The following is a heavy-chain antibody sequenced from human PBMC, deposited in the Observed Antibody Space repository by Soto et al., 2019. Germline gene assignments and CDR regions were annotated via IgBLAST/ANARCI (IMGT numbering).Heavy chain of an antibody. D-gene: IGHD2-21*01. CDR2: IDWDDDK. Sequence: SGPTLVNPTQTLTLTCTFSGFSLSTSGMCVSWIRQPPGKALEWLARIDWDDDKYYSTSLKTRLTISKDTSKNQVVLTMTNMDPVDTATYYCARILFLPPQGRGSIRYYYYYMDVWGKGTTVTVSS. CDR3: ARILFLPPQGRGSIRYYYYYMDV. V-gene: IGHV2-70*11. CDR1: GFSLSTSGMC. J-gene: IGHJ6*03.